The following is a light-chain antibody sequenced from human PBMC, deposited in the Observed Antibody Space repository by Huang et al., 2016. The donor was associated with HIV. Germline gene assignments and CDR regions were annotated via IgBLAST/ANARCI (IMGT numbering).Light chain of an antibody. J-gene: IGKJ1*01. V-gene: IGKV3-15*01. Sequence: EIVMTQSPATLSVSPGERATLSCRASQSVAKHFAWYQQKPGQAPRLLIYGASTRATGIPARFSGSGSGTEFTLTIGSLQSEDFAVYYCHHYSNWPPTWTFGQGTKVEIK. CDR3: HHYSNWPPTWT. CDR2: GAS. CDR1: QSVAKH.